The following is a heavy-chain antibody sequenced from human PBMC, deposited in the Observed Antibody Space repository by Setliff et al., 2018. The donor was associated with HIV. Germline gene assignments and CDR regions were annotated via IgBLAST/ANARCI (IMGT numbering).Heavy chain of an antibody. V-gene: IGHV1-69-2*01. CDR2: VDPEHGET. CDR1: GYIFTDYY. CDR3: ATFPPPRIHQGTC. Sequence: ASVKVSCKASGYIFTDYYIHWVRQAPGKGLEWMGRVDPEHGETIYAEKFQGSVIITADLVTDTAYMDLSSLGSEDTAVYYCATFPPPRIHQGTCWGQGTRVTVSS. D-gene: IGHD5-18*01. J-gene: IGHJ4*02.